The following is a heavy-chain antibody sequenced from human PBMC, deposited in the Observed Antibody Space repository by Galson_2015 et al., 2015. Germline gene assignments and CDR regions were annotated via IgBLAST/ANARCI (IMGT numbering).Heavy chain of an antibody. CDR2: ISSSSSTI. CDR1: GFTFSSYS. J-gene: IGHJ4*02. V-gene: IGHV3-48*02. D-gene: IGHD3-10*01. CDR3: ASRTIRFGELAPFDY. Sequence: SLRLSCAASGFTFSSYSMNWVRQAPGKGLEWVSYISSSSSTIYYADSVKGRFTISRDNAKNSLYLQMNSLRDEDTAVYYCASRTIRFGELAPFDYWGQGTLVTVSS.